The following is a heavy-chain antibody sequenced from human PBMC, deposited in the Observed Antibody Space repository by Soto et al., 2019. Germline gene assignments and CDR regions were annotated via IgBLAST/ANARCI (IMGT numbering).Heavy chain of an antibody. CDR1: GFTFSSYD. Sequence: EVQLVESGGGLVQPGGSPRLSCAASGFTFSSYDMHWVRQATGKGLEWVSAIGTAGDTYYPGSVKGRFTISRENAKNSLYLQMNSLRAGDTAVYYCARGLGKYQLLRSAEYFQHWGQGTLVTVSS. CDR3: ARGLGKYQLLRSAEYFQH. CDR2: IGTAGDT. V-gene: IGHV3-13*01. D-gene: IGHD2-2*01. J-gene: IGHJ1*01.